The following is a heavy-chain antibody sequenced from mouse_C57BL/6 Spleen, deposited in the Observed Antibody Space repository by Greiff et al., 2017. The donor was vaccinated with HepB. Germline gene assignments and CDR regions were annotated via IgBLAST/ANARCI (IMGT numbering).Heavy chain of an antibody. CDR3: ARDYYGNYKYFDY. CDR2: INYDGSST. D-gene: IGHD2-1*01. J-gene: IGHJ2*01. Sequence: EVNVVESEGGLVQPGSSMKLSCTASGFTFSDYYMAWVRQVPEKGLEWVANINYDGSSTYYLDSLKSRFIISRDNAKNILYLQMSSLKSEDTATYYCARDYYGNYKYFDYWGQGTTLTVSS. CDR1: GFTFSDYY. V-gene: IGHV5-16*01.